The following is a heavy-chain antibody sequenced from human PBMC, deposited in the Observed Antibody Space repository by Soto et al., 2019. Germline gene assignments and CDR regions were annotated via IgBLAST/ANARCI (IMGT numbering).Heavy chain of an antibody. Sequence: VASVKVSCKASGGTFSSYAISWVRQAPGQGLEWMGGIIPIFGTANYAQKFQGRVTITADESTSTAYMELSSLRSEDTAVYYCARGGGVLGYCSSTSCFYYFDYWGQGTLVTVSS. J-gene: IGHJ4*02. CDR1: GGTFSSYA. V-gene: IGHV1-69*13. CDR3: ARGGGVLGYCSSTSCFYYFDY. D-gene: IGHD2-2*01. CDR2: IIPIFGTA.